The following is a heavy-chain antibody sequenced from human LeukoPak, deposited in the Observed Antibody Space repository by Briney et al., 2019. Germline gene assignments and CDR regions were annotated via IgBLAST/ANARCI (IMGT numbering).Heavy chain of an antibody. V-gene: IGHV2-5*01. J-gene: IGHJ4*02. D-gene: IGHD1-1*01. CDR3: AHRRPKKWNLVHFDY. Sequence: SGPTLVKPTQTLTLTCTFSGFSLSTSGVGVGWIRQPPGKALEWLALIYWNDDKRYSPSLKSRLTITKDTSKNQVVLTMTNMDPVDTATYYCAHRRPKKWNLVHFDYWGQGTLVTVSS. CDR2: IYWNDDK. CDR1: GFSLSTSGVG.